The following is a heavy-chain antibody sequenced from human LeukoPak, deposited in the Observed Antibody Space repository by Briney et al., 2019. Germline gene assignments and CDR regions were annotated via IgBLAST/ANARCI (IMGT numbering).Heavy chain of an antibody. J-gene: IGHJ4*02. CDR1: GGSISSYY. D-gene: IGHD3-9*01. CDR3: ARVHFDWYSPHYFDY. Sequence: SETLSLTCTVSGGSISSYYWSWIRQPPGKGLEWIGYIYYSGSTNYNPSLKSRVTISVDTSKNQFSLKLSSVTAADTAVYYCARVHFDWYSPHYFDYWGQGTLVTVSS. V-gene: IGHV4-59*01. CDR2: IYYSGST.